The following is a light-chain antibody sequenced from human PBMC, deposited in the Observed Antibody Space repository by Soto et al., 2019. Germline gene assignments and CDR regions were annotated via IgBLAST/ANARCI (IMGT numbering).Light chain of an antibody. CDR3: QHYDSLPPT. CDR1: QDIVNS. Sequence: DIQMTQSPASLSAFVGDRVTITCQASQDIVNSLNWYQQKPGKAPKLLIYAASSLETGVPSKFSGSGSGTDFSSTIFSLQPEDVATYYCQHYDSLPPTFGPGTKVDIK. V-gene: IGKV1-33*01. CDR2: AAS. J-gene: IGKJ3*01.